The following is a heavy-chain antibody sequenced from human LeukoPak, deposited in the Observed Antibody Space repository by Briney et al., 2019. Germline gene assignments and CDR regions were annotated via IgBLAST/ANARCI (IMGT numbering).Heavy chain of an antibody. CDR3: AILGIFGVVMDV. J-gene: IGHJ4*02. CDR2: IYHSGST. Sequence: SETLSLTCTVSGGSISSYYWNWIRQPPGKGLEWIGHIYHSGSTYYNPSLKSRVTISVDRSKNQFSLKLSSVTAADTAVYYCAILGIFGVVMDVWGQGTLVTVSS. D-gene: IGHD3-3*01. CDR1: GGSISSYY. V-gene: IGHV4-59*04.